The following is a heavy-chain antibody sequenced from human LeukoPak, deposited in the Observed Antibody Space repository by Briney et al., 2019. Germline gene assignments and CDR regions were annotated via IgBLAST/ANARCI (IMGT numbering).Heavy chain of an antibody. J-gene: IGHJ4*02. CDR2: ISYNGNT. CDR3: SRRTDSFSSNS. CDR1: GGSISSSTSY. D-gene: IGHD3-9*01. Sequence: SETLSLTCTVSGGSISSSTSYWGWIRQPPGRGLEWIGSISYNGNTFYNPSLNGRVTISVDTPKNLLSLKLGSVAATDTAVYYCSRRTDSFSSNSWGRGTLVTVSS. V-gene: IGHV4-39*01.